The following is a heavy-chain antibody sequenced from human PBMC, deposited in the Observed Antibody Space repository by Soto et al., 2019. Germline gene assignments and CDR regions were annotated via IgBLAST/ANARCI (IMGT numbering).Heavy chain of an antibody. V-gene: IGHV4-39*01. CDR3: ARQGYGSGTYYNNFDY. J-gene: IGHJ4*02. CDR1: GGSMTSSGYS. D-gene: IGHD3-10*01. CDR2: FFYSGST. Sequence: PSETLSLTCTVSGGSMTSSGYSWDWIRQPPGKGLEWIGNFFYSGSTYYNSSLKSRLTISVDTSKNQFSLKLSSVTAADTAVYYCARQGYGSGTYYNNFDYWGQGALVTVSS.